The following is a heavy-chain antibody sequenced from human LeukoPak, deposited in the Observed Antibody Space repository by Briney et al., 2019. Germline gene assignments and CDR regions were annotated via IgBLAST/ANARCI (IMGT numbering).Heavy chain of an antibody. J-gene: IGHJ6*03. CDR3: ARRNIVLGNYCMDV. CDR2: ISFGSSDR. D-gene: IGHD2/OR15-2a*01. V-gene: IGHV3-21*05. Sequence: PGGSLRLSCAASGFTFSRYSMNWVRQAPGKGLEWVSYISFGSSDRYYADSVKGRCTISRDNAKNSLYLQMNSLRAEDTAVYYCARRNIVLGNYCMDVWGKGTTVTVSS. CDR1: GFTFSRYS.